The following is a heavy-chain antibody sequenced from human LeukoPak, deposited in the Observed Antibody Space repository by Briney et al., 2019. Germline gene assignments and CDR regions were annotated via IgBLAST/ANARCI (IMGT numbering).Heavy chain of an antibody. D-gene: IGHD3-10*01. CDR2: ISGSGGTT. CDR3: VADRGNWSGGDF. CDR1: EFTFSSYA. V-gene: IGHV3-23*01. J-gene: IGHJ4*02. Sequence: SGGSLRLSCTASEFTFSSYAMNWVRQAPGKGLEWVSAISGSGGTTFYADSVKGRFTISRDNAKNTVYLQMNSLRPEDSAVYYCVADRGNWSGGDFWGRGTLVIVSS.